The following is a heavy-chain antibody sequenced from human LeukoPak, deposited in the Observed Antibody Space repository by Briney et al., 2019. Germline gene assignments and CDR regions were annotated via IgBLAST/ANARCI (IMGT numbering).Heavy chain of an antibody. CDR2: ISSSGSST. J-gene: IGHJ4*02. D-gene: IGHD3-10*01. CDR1: GFTFSSYD. Sequence: GGSLRLSCAASGFTFSSYDMSWVRQAPGKGLEWVSDISSSGSSTYYADSVKGRFTISRDNPKNSLYLQMNSLRAEDTAVYYCDREIGIGCFDYWGQGTLVTVSS. CDR3: DREIGIGCFDY. V-gene: IGHV3-48*03.